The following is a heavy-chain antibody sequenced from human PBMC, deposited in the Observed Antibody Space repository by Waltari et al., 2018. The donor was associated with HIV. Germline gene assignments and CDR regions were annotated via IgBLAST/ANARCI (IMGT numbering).Heavy chain of an antibody. V-gene: IGHV3-49*05. D-gene: IGHD6-19*01. CDR3: ARGGVAVPGIHY. Sequence: DVQVVESGGGLVKPGRSLRLSCTGSGFTFGDYGVSWFRQAPGKGQEWGGFIRLKANGGATQYGASVKGRFTISREDSKSVAYLQMNSLEIEDTAVYFCARGGVAVPGIHYWGQGTLVIVSS. CDR2: IRLKANGGAT. CDR1: GFTFGDYG. J-gene: IGHJ4*02.